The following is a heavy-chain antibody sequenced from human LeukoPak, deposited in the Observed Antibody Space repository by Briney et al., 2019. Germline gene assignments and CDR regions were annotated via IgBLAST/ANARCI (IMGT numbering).Heavy chain of an antibody. J-gene: IGHJ6*03. Sequence: TGGSLRLSCAASGFTFSSYWMSWVRQAPGKGLEWVANIKQDGSEKYYVDSVKGRFTISRDNAKNSLYLQMNSLRAEDTAVYYCARVVGASSYYYYYYMDVWGKGTTVTVSS. D-gene: IGHD1-26*01. V-gene: IGHV3-7*01. CDR3: ARVVGASSYYYYYYMDV. CDR2: IKQDGSEK. CDR1: GFTFSSYW.